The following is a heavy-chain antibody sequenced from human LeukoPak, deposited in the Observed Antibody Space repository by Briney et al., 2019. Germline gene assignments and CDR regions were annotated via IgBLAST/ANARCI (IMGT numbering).Heavy chain of an antibody. CDR3: ASFRVGRGYSYGLYYFDY. D-gene: IGHD5-18*01. CDR1: GFTFSSYG. J-gene: IGHJ4*02. CDR2: IRYDGSNK. Sequence: QPGGSLRPSCAASGFTFSSYGMHWVRQAPGKGLEWVAFIRYDGSNKYYADSVKGRFTISRDNAKNSLYLQMNSLRAEDTAVYYCASFRVGRGYSYGLYYFDYWGQGTLVTVSS. V-gene: IGHV3-30*02.